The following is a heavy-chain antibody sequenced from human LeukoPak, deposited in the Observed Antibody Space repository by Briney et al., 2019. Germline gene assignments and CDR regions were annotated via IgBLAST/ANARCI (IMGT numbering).Heavy chain of an antibody. V-gene: IGHV4-34*01. D-gene: IGHD2-2*01. J-gene: IGHJ2*01. CDR3: ARRRYQLHRRYFDL. Sequence: KPSETLSLTCAVYGGSFSGYYWSWIRQPPGKGLEWIGEINHSGSTNYNPSLKSRVTISVDTSKNQFSLKLSSVTAADTTIYYCARRRYQLHRRYFDLWGRGTLVTVSP. CDR2: INHSGST. CDR1: GGSFSGYY.